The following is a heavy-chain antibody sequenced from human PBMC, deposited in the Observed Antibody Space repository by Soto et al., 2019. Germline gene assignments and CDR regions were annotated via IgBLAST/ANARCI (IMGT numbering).Heavy chain of an antibody. V-gene: IGHV1-8*01. Sequence: ASVKVSCKASGYTFTSYDINWVRQATGQGLEWMGWMNPNSGNTGYAQKFQGRVTMTRNTSISTAYMELSSLRSEDTAVYYCARDTGPGYGYQLLWRQRDAFDIWGPGTMVTVSS. D-gene: IGHD2-2*01. CDR1: GYTFTSYD. CDR3: ARDTGPGYGYQLLWRQRDAFDI. J-gene: IGHJ3*02. CDR2: MNPNSGNT.